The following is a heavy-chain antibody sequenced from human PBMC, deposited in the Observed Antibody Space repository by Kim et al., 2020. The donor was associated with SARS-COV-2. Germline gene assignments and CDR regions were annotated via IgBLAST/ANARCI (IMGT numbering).Heavy chain of an antibody. CDR3: VKPIGESQHRHAFDI. CDR1: GFTFSSYA. D-gene: IGHD2-2*01. J-gene: IGHJ3*02. Sequence: GGSLRLSCSASGFTFSSYAMHWVRQAPGKGLEYVSAINSNGGSTYYADSVKGRFNISRDNSKNTLYHQMSRLRAEDTAVYYCVKPIGESQHRHAFDIWGQGTIVTVSS. CDR2: INSNGGST. V-gene: IGHV3-64D*09.